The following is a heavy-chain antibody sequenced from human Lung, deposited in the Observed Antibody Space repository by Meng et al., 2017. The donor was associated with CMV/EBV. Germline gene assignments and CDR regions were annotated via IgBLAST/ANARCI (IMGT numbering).Heavy chain of an antibody. D-gene: IGHD1-26*01. CDR1: GFTFSSYN. J-gene: IGHJ3*02. CDR3: AREVFSTGNYYPDAFDI. V-gene: IGHV3-21*01. CDR2: ISSSSSYT. Sequence: GGSXRLXCEASGFTFSSYNMNWVRQAPGKGLEWVSAISSSSSYTYYADSVKGRFTISRDNAKHSLYLQMNSLRAEDTAVYYCAREVFSTGNYYPDAFDIWGQGTVVTVS.